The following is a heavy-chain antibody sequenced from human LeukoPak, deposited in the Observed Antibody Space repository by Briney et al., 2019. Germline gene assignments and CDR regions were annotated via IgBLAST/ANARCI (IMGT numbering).Heavy chain of an antibody. CDR2: IYTSGST. CDR1: GGSISSYY. J-gene: IGHJ6*03. V-gene: IGHV4-4*07. CDR3: ARVEAGYSYGRKTDYYYYMDV. D-gene: IGHD5-18*01. Sequence: PSETLSLTCTVSGGSISSYYWSWIRQPAGKGLEWIGRIYTSGSTNYNPSLKSRVTMSVDTSKNQFSLKLSSVTAAGTAVYYCARVEAGYSYGRKTDYYYYMDVWGKGTTVTISS.